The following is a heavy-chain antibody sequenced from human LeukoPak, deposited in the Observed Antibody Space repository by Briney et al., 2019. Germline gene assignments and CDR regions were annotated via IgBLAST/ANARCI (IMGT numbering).Heavy chain of an antibody. Sequence: GGSLRLSCAASGFTFSSYGMHWVRQAPGKGLEWVAFIRYDGNNKNYADSVKGRFTISRDNSKNTLYLQMNSLRAEDTAVYYCAKRRAYSSSWYYFDYWGQGTLVTVSS. V-gene: IGHV3-30*02. CDR1: GFTFSSYG. J-gene: IGHJ4*02. CDR3: AKRRAYSSSWYYFDY. CDR2: IRYDGNNK. D-gene: IGHD6-13*01.